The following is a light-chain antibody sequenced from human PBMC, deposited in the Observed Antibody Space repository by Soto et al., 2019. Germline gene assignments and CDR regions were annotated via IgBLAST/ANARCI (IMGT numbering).Light chain of an antibody. J-gene: IGLJ2*01. CDR2: EVT. CDR1: SSDVGGYKY. Sequence: QSALTQPASVSGSPGQSITISCTGASSDVGGYKYVSWYQQHPGKAPKLMIYEVTHRPAGVSNRFSGSKSGNTASLTISGLRAEDEADYYCCSYAGSYTLKVFGGGTKLTVL. V-gene: IGLV2-14*01. CDR3: CSYAGSYTLKV.